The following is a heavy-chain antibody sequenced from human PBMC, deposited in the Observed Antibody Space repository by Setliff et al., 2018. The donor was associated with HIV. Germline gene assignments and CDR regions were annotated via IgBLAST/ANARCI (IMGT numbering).Heavy chain of an antibody. Sequence: PSETLSLTCTVSGGSISSSSHYWGWIRQSPGKGLEWIGSIYYSGSTYYNSSLKSRVTIFVDTSKNQLSLKLSSVTAADTAVYYCARHSPSGYWGQGTLVTVSS. V-gene: IGHV4-39*01. CDR2: IYYSGST. CDR3: ARHSPSGY. CDR1: GGSISSSSHY. J-gene: IGHJ4*02.